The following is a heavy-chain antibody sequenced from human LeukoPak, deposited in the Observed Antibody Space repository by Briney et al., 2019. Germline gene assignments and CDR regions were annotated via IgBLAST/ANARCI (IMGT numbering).Heavy chain of an antibody. CDR1: GFTFSNYG. CDR2: IWYDGSNK. Sequence: PGGSLRLSCAASGFTFSNYGMHWVRQAPGKGLEWVAVIWYDGSNKYYADSVKGRFTISRDNSKNTLYLQMNSLRAEDTAVYYCARDRERTYYDSSGSPPDYWGQGTLVTVSS. J-gene: IGHJ4*02. D-gene: IGHD3-22*01. CDR3: ARDRERTYYDSSGSPPDY. V-gene: IGHV3-33*01.